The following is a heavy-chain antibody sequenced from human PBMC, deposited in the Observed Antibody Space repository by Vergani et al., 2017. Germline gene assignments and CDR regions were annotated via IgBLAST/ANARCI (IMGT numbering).Heavy chain of an antibody. CDR2: IKQDGSEK. Sequence: VLLVGSGGGVVQPGGSLRLSCAASGFTFSYYGMHWVRQAPGKGLEWVANIKQDGSEKYYVDSVKGRFTISRDNAKNSLYLQMNSLRAEDTAVYYCARGYDILTGYPYYYYGMDVWGQGTTVTVSS. V-gene: IGHV3-7*01. J-gene: IGHJ6*02. CDR3: ARGYDILTGYPYYYYGMDV. D-gene: IGHD3-9*01. CDR1: GFTFSYYG.